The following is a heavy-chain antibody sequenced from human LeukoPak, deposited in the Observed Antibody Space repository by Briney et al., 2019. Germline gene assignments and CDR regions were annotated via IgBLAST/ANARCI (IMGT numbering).Heavy chain of an antibody. CDR3: AKDSSDPSSGWHFDY. CDR2: ISSSSSYI. D-gene: IGHD6-19*01. J-gene: IGHJ4*02. V-gene: IGHV3-21*01. CDR1: GFTFSSYS. Sequence: PGGSLRLSCAASGFTFSSYSMNWVRQAPGKGLEWVSSISSSSSYIYYADSVKGRFTISRDNAKNSLYLQVNSLRAEDTAVYYCAKDSSDPSSGWHFDYWGQGTLVTVSS.